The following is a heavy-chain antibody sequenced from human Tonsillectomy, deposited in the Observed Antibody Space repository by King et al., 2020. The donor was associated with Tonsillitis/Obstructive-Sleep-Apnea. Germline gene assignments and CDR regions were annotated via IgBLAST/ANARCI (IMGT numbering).Heavy chain of an antibody. CDR2: VKQDGSEK. CDR1: GFTFSSYW. J-gene: IGHJ3*02. Sequence: VQLVESGGGLVQPGGSLRLSCAASGFTFSSYWMNWVRQARGKGLEWGANVKQDGSEKYYVDSVKGRCTITRDNVKNSLYLQMNTLRAEDTAVYFCARGERSAFDIWGQGTMVTVSS. CDR3: ARGERSAFDI. V-gene: IGHV3-7*01.